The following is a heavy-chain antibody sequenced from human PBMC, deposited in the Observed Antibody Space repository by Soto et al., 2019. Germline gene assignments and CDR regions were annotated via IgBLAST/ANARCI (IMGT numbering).Heavy chain of an antibody. CDR3: ARTAAAGKYYYGMDV. Sequence: EVQLVQSGAEVKKPGESLKISCKGSGYSFTSYWIGWVRQMPGKGLESMGIIYPGDSDTRYSPSFQGQVTISADKSISTAHPQGSSLKASDTAMYYGARTAAAGKYYYGMDVWGQGTTVTASS. CDR2: IYPGDSDT. D-gene: IGHD6-13*01. J-gene: IGHJ6*02. CDR1: GYSFTSYW. V-gene: IGHV5-51*01.